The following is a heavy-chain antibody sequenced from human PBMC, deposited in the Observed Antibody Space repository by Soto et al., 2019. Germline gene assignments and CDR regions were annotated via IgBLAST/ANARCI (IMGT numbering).Heavy chain of an antibody. CDR2: ISSSSSTI. CDR3: ARFYGDSIDY. V-gene: IGHV3-48*01. J-gene: IGHJ4*02. D-gene: IGHD4-17*01. CDR1: GFTFSSYS. Sequence: EVQLVESGGGLVQPGGSLRLSCAASGFTFSSYSMNWVRQAPGKGLEWVSYISSSSSTIYYADSVKGRFTISRDNAKNSLYLQMNSLRAEGTAVYYCARFYGDSIDYWGQGTLVTVSS.